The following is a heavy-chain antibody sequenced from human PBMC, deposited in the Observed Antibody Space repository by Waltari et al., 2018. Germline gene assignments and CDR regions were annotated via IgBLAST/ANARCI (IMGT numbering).Heavy chain of an antibody. V-gene: IGHV3-48*03. Sequence: EVQLVESGGGLVQPGGSLRLSCAASGFTFSRYDMNWVRQAPGKGLEGVSYISRSGNTIHYADSVRGRFTISRDTAKNSLYLQMNSLRAEDTACYYCTASGSYYCFDHWGQGTLVTVSS. CDR3: TASGSYYCFDH. CDR1: GFTFSRYD. J-gene: IGHJ4*02. CDR2: ISRSGNTI. D-gene: IGHD1-26*01.